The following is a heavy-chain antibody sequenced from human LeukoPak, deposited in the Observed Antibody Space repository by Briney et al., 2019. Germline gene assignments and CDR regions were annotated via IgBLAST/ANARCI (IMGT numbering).Heavy chain of an antibody. Sequence: GASVKASCKATSRISWVRQAPGQGLEWMGWIGTYGGDTYYAQKFQGRITVTTDTSTSTVYMGLRNLRSDDTAVYYCARDLWNFYDDSGYNRDFDSWGQGTLVTVSS. CDR2: IGTYGGDT. J-gene: IGHJ5*01. V-gene: IGHV1-18*01. CDR1: TSR. CDR3: ARDLWNFYDDSGYNRDFDS. D-gene: IGHD3-22*01.